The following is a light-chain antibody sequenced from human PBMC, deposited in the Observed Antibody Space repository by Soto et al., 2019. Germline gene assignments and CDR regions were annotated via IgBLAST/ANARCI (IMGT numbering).Light chain of an antibody. J-gene: IGKJ5*01. V-gene: IGKV3-11*01. CDR1: QSVTSY. CDR2: DVS. Sequence: EIVLPECPATLTLSPGERATLSCRASQSVTSYLAWYQQKPGQAPRLLIYDVSNRASGIPARFSGSGSETDFTLTISSLEPEDFAVYYCQQRSDWPLTFGQGTRLEI. CDR3: QQRSDWPLT.